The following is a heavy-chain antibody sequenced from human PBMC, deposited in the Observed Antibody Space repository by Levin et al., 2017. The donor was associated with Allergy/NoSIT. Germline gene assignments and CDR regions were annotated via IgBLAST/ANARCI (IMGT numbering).Heavy chain of an antibody. D-gene: IGHD3-10*01. V-gene: IGHV3-23*01. J-gene: IGHJ5*02. CDR2: ISGSGAKT. CDR1: GFTFSTYA. Sequence: GESLKISCAASGFTFSTYAMSWVRQAPGKGLEWVSVISGSGAKTYYADSVKGRFTISRDNSKNTLYLQMNSLRAEDTAVYYWEKGQPNKGWGVDHWGQGTLVTVSS. CDR3: EKGQPNKGWGVDH.